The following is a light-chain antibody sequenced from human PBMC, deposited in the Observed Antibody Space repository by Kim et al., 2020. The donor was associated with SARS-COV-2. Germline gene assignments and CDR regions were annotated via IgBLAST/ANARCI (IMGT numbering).Light chain of an antibody. CDR2: EVN. Sequence: GQSVTISFTGTSSDIGNYNRVSWYQQSPGAAPKLMIYEVNNRPSGVPDRFSGSKSGNTASLTISGLQTEDEGDYYCSSHASNNTWVFGGGTQLTVL. V-gene: IGLV2-18*02. J-gene: IGLJ3*02. CDR1: SSDIGNYNR. CDR3: SSHASNNTWV.